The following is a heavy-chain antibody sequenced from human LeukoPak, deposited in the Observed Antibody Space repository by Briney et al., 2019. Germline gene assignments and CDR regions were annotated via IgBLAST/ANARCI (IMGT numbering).Heavy chain of an antibody. CDR2: IRSKAYGGTT. Sequence: GGSLRLSCTASGFTFGDYAMSWVRQAPGKGLEWVGSIRSKAYGGTTEYAASVKGRFTISRDDSKSIAYLQMNSLKTEDTAVYYCTRDLDGDYVRRDYWGQGTLVTVSS. CDR3: TRDLDGDYVRRDY. J-gene: IGHJ4*02. V-gene: IGHV3-49*04. D-gene: IGHD4-17*01. CDR1: GFTFGDYA.